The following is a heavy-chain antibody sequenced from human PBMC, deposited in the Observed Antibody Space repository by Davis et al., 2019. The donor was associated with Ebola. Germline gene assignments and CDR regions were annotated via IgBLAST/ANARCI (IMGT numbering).Heavy chain of an antibody. CDR2: INPSGGST. D-gene: IGHD6-13*01. V-gene: IGHV1-46*01. Sequence: ASVKVSCKASGHTFTGYSMHWVRQAPGQGLEWMGIINPSGGSTSYAQKFQGRVTMTRDTSTSTVYMELSSLRSEDTAVYYCARDVFGGGIAAAGGGMDVWGQGTTVTVSS. J-gene: IGHJ6*02. CDR3: ARDVFGGGIAAAGGGMDV. CDR1: GHTFTGYS.